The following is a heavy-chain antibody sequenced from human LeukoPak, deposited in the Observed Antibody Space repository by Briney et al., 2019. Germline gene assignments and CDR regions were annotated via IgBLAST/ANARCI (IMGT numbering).Heavy chain of an antibody. CDR1: GGSISSSSYY. Sequence: TSETLSLTCTVSGGSISSSSYYWDWIRQPPGKGLEWIGSIYYSGSTYYNPSLKSRVTISVDTSKNQFSLKLSSVTAADTAVYYCARLEIAAAGNRWFDPWGQGTLVTVSS. V-gene: IGHV4-39*07. J-gene: IGHJ5*02. CDR2: IYYSGST. D-gene: IGHD6-13*01. CDR3: ARLEIAAAGNRWFDP.